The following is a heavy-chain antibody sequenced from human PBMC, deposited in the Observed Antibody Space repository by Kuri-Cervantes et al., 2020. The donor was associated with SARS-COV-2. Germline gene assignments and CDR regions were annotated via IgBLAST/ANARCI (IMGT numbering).Heavy chain of an antibody. CDR3: TRVWYYFLFVYAQTYFDS. Sequence: SLRLTCRAYGFTFGDYDMSWVRQAPGKGLEWVGFIRSKAYGGTTESAASVKVRFTISRDDSKTIACLQMNRQKTDYTAVYYFTRVWYYFLFVYAQTYFDSWGQGTLVTVSS. J-gene: IGHJ4*02. CDR2: IRSKAYGGTT. V-gene: IGHV3-49*04. CDR1: GFTFGDYD. D-gene: IGHD2/OR15-2a*01.